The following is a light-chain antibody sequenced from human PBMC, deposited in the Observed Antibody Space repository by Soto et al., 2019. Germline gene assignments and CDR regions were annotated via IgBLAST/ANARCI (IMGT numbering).Light chain of an antibody. V-gene: IGLV1-47*01. CDR3: AAWDDSLSPNYV. J-gene: IGLJ1*01. Sequence: QSALTQPPSASGTPGQRVTISCSGSSSNIESNYVYWYQQLPGTAPKLLIYRNNQRPSGVPDRFSGSKSGTSASLAISGLRSEDEGDYYCAAWDDSLSPNYVFGTGTKVT. CDR1: SSNIESNY. CDR2: RNN.